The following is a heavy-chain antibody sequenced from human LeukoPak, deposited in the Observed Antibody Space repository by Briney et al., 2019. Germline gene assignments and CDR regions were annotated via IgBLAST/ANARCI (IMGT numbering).Heavy chain of an antibody. D-gene: IGHD3-10*01. CDR2: IYYSGST. V-gene: IGHV4-59*01. Sequence: SETLSLTCTVSGGSISSYYWSWIRQPPGKGLEWIGYIYYSGSTNYNPSLKSRVTISVDTSKNQFSLKLSSVTAADTAVYYCARDHYYGSGSYSKGFDYWGQGTLVTVSS. CDR1: GGSISSYY. J-gene: IGHJ4*02. CDR3: ARDHYYGSGSYSKGFDY.